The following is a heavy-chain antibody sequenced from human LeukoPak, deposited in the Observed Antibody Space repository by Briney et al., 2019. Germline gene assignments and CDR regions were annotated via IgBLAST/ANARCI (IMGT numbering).Heavy chain of an antibody. V-gene: IGHV4-34*01. D-gene: IGHD6-13*01. CDR1: GGSFSGYY. J-gene: IGHJ2*01. CDR3: ARGSSSSFNFDL. CDR2: INHSGST. Sequence: PSETLSLTCAVYGGSFSGYYWSWIRQPPGRGLEWIGEINHSGSTNYDPSLKSRVTISVDTSKNQFSLKLTSVTAADTAVYYCARGSSSSFNFDLWGRGTLVTVSS.